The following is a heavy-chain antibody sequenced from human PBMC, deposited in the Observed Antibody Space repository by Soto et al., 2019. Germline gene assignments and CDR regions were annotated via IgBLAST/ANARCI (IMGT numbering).Heavy chain of an antibody. J-gene: IGHJ5*02. D-gene: IGHD3-3*01. CDR1: GGTISGYY. Sequence: SQTLSLTCSASGGTISGYYWTWIRQPAGKGLEWIGRIYSSGNTKYNPSLQSRVTMSLDTSNNQFSLRLTSVTAADTAVYYCARGQRFSDWFDPWGQGTLVTVSS. V-gene: IGHV4-4*07. CDR3: ARGQRFSDWFDP. CDR2: IYSSGNT.